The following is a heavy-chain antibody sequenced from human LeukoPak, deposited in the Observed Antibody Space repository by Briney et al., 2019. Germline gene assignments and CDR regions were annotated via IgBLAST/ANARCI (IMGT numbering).Heavy chain of an antibody. Sequence: GGTLRLSCAASGFTFSSYGMSWVRQAPGKGLEWVSAISGSGGSTYYADSVKGRFAISRDNSKNTLYLQMNSLRAEDTAVYYCAKDGAEGYYYYMDVWGKGTTVTISS. CDR2: ISGSGGST. CDR1: GFTFSSYG. J-gene: IGHJ6*03. V-gene: IGHV3-23*01. CDR3: AKDGAEGYYYYMDV. D-gene: IGHD3-16*01.